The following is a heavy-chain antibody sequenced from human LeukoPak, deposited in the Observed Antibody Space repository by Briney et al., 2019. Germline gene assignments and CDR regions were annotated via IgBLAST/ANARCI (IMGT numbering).Heavy chain of an antibody. Sequence: PGGSLRLSCAASGFTFSDYWMDWVRQAPGKGLEWVANIKPDGSEIYYVDAVMGRFTISRDNAKNSLYLQMNSLRAEDTAVYYCTRSLDYWGQGTLVTVSS. CDR2: IKPDGSEI. CDR3: TRSLDY. CDR1: GFTFSDYW. J-gene: IGHJ4*02. V-gene: IGHV3-7*02. D-gene: IGHD2-15*01.